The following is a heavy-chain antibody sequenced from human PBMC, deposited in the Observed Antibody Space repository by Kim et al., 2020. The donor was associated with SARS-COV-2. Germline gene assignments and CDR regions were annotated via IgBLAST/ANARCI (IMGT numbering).Heavy chain of an antibody. CDR2: ISGSGGST. D-gene: IGHD3-10*01. V-gene: IGHV3-23*01. CDR1: GFTFSSYA. CDR3: AKDPESRFGELLSYYFDY. J-gene: IGHJ4*02. Sequence: GGSLRLSCAASGFTFSSYAMSWVRQAPGKGLEWVSAISGSGGSTYYADSVKGRFTISRDNSKNTLYLQMNSLRAEDTAVYYCAKDPESRFGELLSYYFDYWGQGTLVTVSS.